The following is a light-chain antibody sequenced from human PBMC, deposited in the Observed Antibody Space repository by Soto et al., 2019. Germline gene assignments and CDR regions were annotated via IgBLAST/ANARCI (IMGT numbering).Light chain of an antibody. J-gene: IGKJ1*01. V-gene: IGKV3-20*01. Sequence: EVVLTQSPGTLSLSSGERATLSCRASQSVSSSYLAWYQQKPGQAPRLLVYGASSRATGIPDRFSGSGSGTDFTLTISRLEPEDFAVYYCQQYRSSPTTFGQGTKVDIK. CDR2: GAS. CDR3: QQYRSSPTT. CDR1: QSVSSSY.